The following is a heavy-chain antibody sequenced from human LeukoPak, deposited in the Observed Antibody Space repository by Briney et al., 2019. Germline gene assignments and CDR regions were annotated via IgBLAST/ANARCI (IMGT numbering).Heavy chain of an antibody. V-gene: IGHV1-46*01. CDR1: GYTFTSYY. CDR2: INPSGGST. J-gene: IGHJ6*03. CDR3: ARSQSYYYMDV. Sequence: ASVKVSCKASGYTFTSYYMHWVRQAPGQGLEWMGIINPSGGSTSYAQKFQGRVTMTRDMSTSTVYMELSSLRSEDTAVYHCARSQSYYYMDVWGKGTTVTVSS.